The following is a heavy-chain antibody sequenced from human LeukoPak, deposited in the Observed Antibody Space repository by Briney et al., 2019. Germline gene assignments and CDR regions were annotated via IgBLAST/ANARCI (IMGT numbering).Heavy chain of an antibody. CDR1: GGSISSYY. CDR3: AGNTVTAAFDI. Sequence: SETLSLTCTVSGGSISSYYWSWIRQPPGKGLEWIGYIYYSGSTNHNPSLKSRVTISVDTSKNQFSLKLSSVTAADTAVYYCAGNTVTAAFDIWGQGTMVTVSS. J-gene: IGHJ3*02. CDR2: IYYSGST. D-gene: IGHD4-17*01. V-gene: IGHV4-59*01.